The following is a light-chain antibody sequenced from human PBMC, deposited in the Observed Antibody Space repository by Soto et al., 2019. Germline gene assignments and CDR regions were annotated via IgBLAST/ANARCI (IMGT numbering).Light chain of an antibody. Sequence: QSVLTQPPSASGSPGQSVTISCTGTSSDVGGHNYVSWYQQHPGKAPKLMIYEVSKRPSGVPDRFSGSKSGNTASLTVSGLQAEDEADYYRSSYAGSNNLVFGGGSKLTVL. CDR2: EVS. CDR3: SSYAGSNNLV. V-gene: IGLV2-8*01. CDR1: SSDVGGHNY. J-gene: IGLJ2*01.